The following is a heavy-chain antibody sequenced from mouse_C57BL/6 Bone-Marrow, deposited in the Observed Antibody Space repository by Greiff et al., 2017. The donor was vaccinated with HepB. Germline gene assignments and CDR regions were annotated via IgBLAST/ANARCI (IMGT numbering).Heavy chain of an antibody. V-gene: IGHV1-64*01. CDR2: IHPNSGST. Sequence: VQLQQPGAELVKPGASVKLSCKASGYTFTSYWMHWVKQRPGQGLEWIGMIHPNSGSTNYNEKFKSKATLTVDKSSSTAYMQLSSLTSEDSAVYFCARPSDGLGPRGFDYWGQGTTLTVSS. CDR3: ARPSDGLGPRGFDY. J-gene: IGHJ2*01. CDR1: GYTFTSYW. D-gene: IGHD2-3*01.